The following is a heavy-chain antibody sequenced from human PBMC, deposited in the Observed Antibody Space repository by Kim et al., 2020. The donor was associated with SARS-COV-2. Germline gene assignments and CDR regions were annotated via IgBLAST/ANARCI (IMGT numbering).Heavy chain of an antibody. D-gene: IGHD6-19*01. V-gene: IGHV3-30*01. CDR3: ARDRNSGGPSYAFDI. Sequence: DSVKGRFTISRDNSKNTLYLQMNSLRAEDTAVYYCARDRNSGGPSYAFDIWGQGTMVTVSS. J-gene: IGHJ3*02.